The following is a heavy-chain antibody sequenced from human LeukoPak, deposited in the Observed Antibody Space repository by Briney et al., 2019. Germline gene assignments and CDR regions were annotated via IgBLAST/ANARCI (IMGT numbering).Heavy chain of an antibody. D-gene: IGHD3-10*01. J-gene: IGHJ1*01. CDR1: GYTFTGYY. V-gene: IGHV1-8*02. Sequence: ASVKVSCKASGYTFTGYYIHSVRQAPGQGFEWMGWMNPNSGNTGYAQKFQGRVTMTRNTSISTAYMELSSLRSEDTAVYYCARGYGSGSYYPYWGQGTLVTVSS. CDR2: MNPNSGNT. CDR3: ARGYGSGSYYPY.